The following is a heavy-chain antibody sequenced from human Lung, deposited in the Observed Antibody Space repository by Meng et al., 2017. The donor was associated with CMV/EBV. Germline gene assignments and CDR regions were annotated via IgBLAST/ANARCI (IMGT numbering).Heavy chain of an antibody. Sequence: INRGDYYLSWIRQPPGKGLEWIGYIYYSGSTYYNPSLKSRITMSVDTSKNQFSLKLSSVTAADTAVYYCARLLYYYDSGGYYRYFDYWGQGTLVTVSS. V-gene: IGHV4-30-4*01. J-gene: IGHJ4*02. CDR3: ARLLYYYDSGGYYRYFDY. CDR2: IYYSGST. CDR1: INRGDYY. D-gene: IGHD3-22*01.